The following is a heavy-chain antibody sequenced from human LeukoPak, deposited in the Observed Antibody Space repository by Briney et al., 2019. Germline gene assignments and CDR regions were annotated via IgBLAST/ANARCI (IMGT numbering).Heavy chain of an antibody. V-gene: IGHV3-53*01. J-gene: IGHJ5*02. D-gene: IGHD6-13*01. Sequence: GGPLSPSLAPSGSPAISNNRGWVRMPQGRGLGGASVIYSGGSTYYADSVKGRFTISRDNSKNTLYLQMNSLRAEDTAVYYCARAGIAAAGFNWFDPWGQGTLVIVSS. CDR2: IYSGGST. CDR1: GSPAISNN. CDR3: ARAGIAAAGFNWFDP.